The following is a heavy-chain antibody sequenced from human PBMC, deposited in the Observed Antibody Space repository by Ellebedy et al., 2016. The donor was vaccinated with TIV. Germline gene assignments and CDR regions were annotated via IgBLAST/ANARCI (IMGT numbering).Heavy chain of an antibody. D-gene: IGHD2/OR15-2a*01. V-gene: IGHV5-51*01. J-gene: IGHJ4*02. CDR2: IYPDDSNT. CDR3: GRLQTIDNYYFDY. Sequence: KVSCKGSGHSFNNYWIGWVRQMPGKGLEWMGNIYPDDSNTIYRPSFQGQVTISADKSISTAYLQWRSLQASDTAMYYCGRLQTIDNYYFDYWGQGTLVTVSP. CDR1: GHSFNNYW.